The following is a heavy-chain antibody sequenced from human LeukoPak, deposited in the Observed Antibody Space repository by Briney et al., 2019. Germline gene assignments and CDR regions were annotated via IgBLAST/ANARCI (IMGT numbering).Heavy chain of an antibody. CDR3: AKDLGYYDSSGYYWDY. J-gene: IGHJ4*02. D-gene: IGHD3-22*01. V-gene: IGHV3-23*01. CDR2: ISGSGGST. CDR1: GFTFSSYA. Sequence: GGSLRLSCEASGFTFSSYAMSWVRQAPGKGLEWVSAISGSGGSTYYADSVKGRFTISRDNSKNTLYLQMNSLRAEDTAVYYCAKDLGYYDSSGYYWDYWGQGTLVTVSS.